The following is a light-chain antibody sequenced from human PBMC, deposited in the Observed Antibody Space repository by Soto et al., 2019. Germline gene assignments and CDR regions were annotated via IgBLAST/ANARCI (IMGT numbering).Light chain of an antibody. V-gene: IGKV1-33*01. J-gene: IGKJ2*01. CDR1: QGIANY. Sequence: DIQMTQSPSSLSASVGDRVTITCQASQGIANYLNWYQQKPGKAPKVLIYDASTLEKGVPSRFSGSGSGTDFTFTISRLQPEDIGTYYCQQYDDLLPTFGQGTKLEIK. CDR3: QQYDDLLPT. CDR2: DAS.